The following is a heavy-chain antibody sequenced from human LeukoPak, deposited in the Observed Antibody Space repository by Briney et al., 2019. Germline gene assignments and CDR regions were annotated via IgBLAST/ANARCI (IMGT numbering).Heavy chain of an antibody. D-gene: IGHD3-10*01. CDR3: AKQDYYGSGSSNYFDY. CDR2: IRYDGSNK. Sequence: PGGSLRLSCAASGFTFSSYGMHWVRQAPGKGLEWVAFIRYDGSNKYYADSVKGRFTISRDNSKNTLYLQMNSLRAEDTAVYYCAKQDYYGSGSSNYFDYWGQGTLVTVSS. V-gene: IGHV3-30*02. CDR1: GFTFSSYG. J-gene: IGHJ4*02.